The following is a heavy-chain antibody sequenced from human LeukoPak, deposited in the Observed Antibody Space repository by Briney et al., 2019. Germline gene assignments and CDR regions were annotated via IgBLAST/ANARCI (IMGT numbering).Heavy chain of an antibody. CDR1: GFTFSSYG. CDR2: TTYDGGDK. J-gene: IGHJ4*02. V-gene: IGHV3-30*18. D-gene: IGHD3-22*01. Sequence: GGSLRLSCAASGFTFSSYGMHWVRQAPGKGLEWVAVTTYDGGDKYYADSVKGRFTISRDNSKNTLYLQMNSLRAEDTAVYYCAKVRYDSSGYQSPYFDYWGQGILVTVSS. CDR3: AKVRYDSSGYQSPYFDY.